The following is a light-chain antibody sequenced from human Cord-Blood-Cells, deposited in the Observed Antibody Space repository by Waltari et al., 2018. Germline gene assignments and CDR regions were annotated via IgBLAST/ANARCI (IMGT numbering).Light chain of an antibody. CDR2: DVS. CDR3: SSYTSSSNWV. J-gene: IGLJ3*02. V-gene: IGLV2-14*01. Sequence: QSALTQPAPVSGSPGQSITISCTGTSSDAGGYNYVRWYQPHPDKAPKLMLYDVSKRPSGVSNRFSGSKSGSTASLTISGLQAEDEADYYCSSYTSSSNWVFGGGTKLTVL. CDR1: SSDAGGYNY.